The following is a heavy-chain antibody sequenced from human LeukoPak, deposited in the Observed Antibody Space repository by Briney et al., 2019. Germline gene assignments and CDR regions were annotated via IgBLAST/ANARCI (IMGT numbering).Heavy chain of an antibody. CDR1: GLTFSSYE. CDR2: ISNSGGTI. Sequence: SGGSLRLSCAASGLTFSSYEMNWVRQAPGKGLEWLSYISNSGGTIYYADSVKGRFTISRDNAKNSLYLQMNSLRAEDTAIYYRTTPESFDYWGQGTLVTVSS. CDR3: TTPESFDY. J-gene: IGHJ4*02. V-gene: IGHV3-48*03. D-gene: IGHD1-14*01.